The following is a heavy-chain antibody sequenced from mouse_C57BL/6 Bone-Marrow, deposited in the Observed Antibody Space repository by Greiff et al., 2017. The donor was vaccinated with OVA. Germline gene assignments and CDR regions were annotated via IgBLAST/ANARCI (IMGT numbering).Heavy chain of an antibody. CDR2: IYTRSGNT. Sequence: VQLQESGAELARPGASVKLSCKASGYTFPSYGISWVKQRTGKGLEWIGEIYTRSGNTDYNEKFKGKATLTADKSSSTAYMELRSLTSEDSAVYFCAREGYYFDYWGQGTTLTVSS. J-gene: IGHJ2*01. CDR1: GYTFPSYG. V-gene: IGHV1-81*01. CDR3: AREGYYFDY.